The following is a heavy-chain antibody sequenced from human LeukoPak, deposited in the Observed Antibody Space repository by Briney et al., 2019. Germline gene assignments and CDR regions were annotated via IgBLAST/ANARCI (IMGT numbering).Heavy chain of an antibody. V-gene: IGHV3-30*04. CDR2: ISYDGSNK. J-gene: IGHJ4*02. D-gene: IGHD1-7*01. CDR1: GFTFSSYA. CDR3: ARDWNYFGSRSTSYTPDY. Sequence: GRSLRLSCAASGFTFSSYAMHWVRQAPGKGLEWVAVISYDGSNKYYADSVKGRFTISRDNSKNTLYLQMNSLRAEDTAVYYCARDWNYFGSRSTSYTPDYWGQGTLVTVSS.